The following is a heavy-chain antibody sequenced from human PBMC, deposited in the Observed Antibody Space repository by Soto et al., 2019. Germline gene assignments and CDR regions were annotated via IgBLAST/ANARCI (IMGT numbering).Heavy chain of an antibody. CDR2: ISWNSGNI. CDR1: GFIFDEYA. V-gene: IGHV3-9*01. J-gene: IGHJ4*02. CDR3: Y. Sequence: EVQLVESGGGLVQPGRSLRLSCAASGFIFDEYAMHWVRQAPGKGLEWVSSISWNSGNIGYVDSVKGRFTISRDNAKNSLYLQMNSVRGEDTALYYDYWGQGTLVTVSS.